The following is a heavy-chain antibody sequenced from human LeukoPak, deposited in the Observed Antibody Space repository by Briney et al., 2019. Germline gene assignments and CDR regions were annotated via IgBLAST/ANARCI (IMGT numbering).Heavy chain of an antibody. Sequence: ASVKVSCKASGYTFISYYMHWVRQAPGQGLEWMGIIKPSGGSTSYAQKFQGRVTMTRDTSTSTVYMELSSLRSEDTAVYYCARDPPRYYYDTPDAFDIWGQGTMVTVSS. CDR1: GYTFISYY. D-gene: IGHD3-22*01. CDR2: IKPSGGST. J-gene: IGHJ3*02. CDR3: ARDPPRYYYDTPDAFDI. V-gene: IGHV1-46*01.